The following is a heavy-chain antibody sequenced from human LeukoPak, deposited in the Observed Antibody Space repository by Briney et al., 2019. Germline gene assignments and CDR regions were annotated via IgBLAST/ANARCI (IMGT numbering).Heavy chain of an antibody. CDR2: IKKDGSEK. J-gene: IGHJ4*02. CDR3: ARDLSGIAGYTYGRGIDY. Sequence: PGGSLRLSCAASGFTFSSHWMSWVRQAPGKGLEWVANIKKDGSEKYYVDAVKGRFTISRDNAKTSQYLQMNSLRAEDTAVYYCARDLSGIAGYTYGRGIDYWGQGTLVTVSS. CDR1: GFTFSSHW. V-gene: IGHV3-7*01. D-gene: IGHD5-18*01.